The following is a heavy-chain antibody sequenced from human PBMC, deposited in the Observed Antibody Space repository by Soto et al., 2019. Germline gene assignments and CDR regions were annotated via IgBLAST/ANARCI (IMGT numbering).Heavy chain of an antibody. CDR2: IGGSGGNT. V-gene: IGHV3-23*01. J-gene: IGHJ4*02. D-gene: IGHD3-22*01. CDR1: GFTFSSYG. CDR3: AKEVLVMGGYFEY. Sequence: EVQLLESGGGLVQPGGSLRLSCAASGFTFSSYGMNWVRQAPGKGLEWVSAIGGSGGNTYYADSVKGRFTISRDNVKDTLYLQINGLRAEDTGVYYCAKEVLVMGGYFEYWVEGSLVTVSS.